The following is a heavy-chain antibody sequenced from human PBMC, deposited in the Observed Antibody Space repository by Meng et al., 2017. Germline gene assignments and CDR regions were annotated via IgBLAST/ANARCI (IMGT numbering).Heavy chain of an antibody. Sequence: QVPPQDPGHGLGKPSQTPSPTGTVSGGSISSGGYYWSWIRQHPGKGLEWIGYIYYSGSTYYNPSLKSLVTISVDTSKNQFSLKLSSVTAADTAVYYCARADRRVGSYGPNWFDPWGQGTLVTVSS. CDR3: ARADRRVGSYGPNWFDP. J-gene: IGHJ5*02. D-gene: IGHD5-18*01. CDR2: IYYSGST. CDR1: GGSISSGGYY. V-gene: IGHV4-31*01.